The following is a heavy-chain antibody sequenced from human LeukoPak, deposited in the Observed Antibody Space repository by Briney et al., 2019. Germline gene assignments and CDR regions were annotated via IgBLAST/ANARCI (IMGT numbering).Heavy chain of an antibody. Sequence: SVTVSCKASGGTFSSYAISWVRQAPGQGLEWMGGIIPIFGTANYAQKFQGRVTITADESTSTAYMELSSLRSEDTTVYYCARVGRVTSLYYYYMDVWGKGTTVTISS. CDR2: IIPIFGTA. CDR3: ARVGRVTSLYYYYMDV. J-gene: IGHJ6*03. D-gene: IGHD4-23*01. CDR1: GGTFSSYA. V-gene: IGHV1-69*01.